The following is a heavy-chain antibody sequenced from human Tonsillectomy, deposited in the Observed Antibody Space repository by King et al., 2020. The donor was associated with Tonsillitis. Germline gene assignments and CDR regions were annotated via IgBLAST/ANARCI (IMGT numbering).Heavy chain of an antibody. CDR1: GYTFIDYY. D-gene: IGHD1-26*01. Sequence: VQLVESGTEVKKPGASVKISCTASGYTFIDYYMHWVRQAPGQGLEWMGRINPISGGTIFAQKFQGRVTVTRDTSLSTAYMDLHTLTSDDTAMYYCAREGSIMGAPFDCWGQGTLVTVSS. J-gene: IGHJ4*02. CDR2: INPISGGT. V-gene: IGHV1-2*06. CDR3: AREGSIMGAPFDC.